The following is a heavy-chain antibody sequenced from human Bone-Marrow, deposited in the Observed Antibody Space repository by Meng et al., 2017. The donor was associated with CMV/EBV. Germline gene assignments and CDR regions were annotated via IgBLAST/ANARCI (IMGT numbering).Heavy chain of an antibody. V-gene: IGHV4-34*01. CDR3: APGFRSWSGSYSS. CDR1: GAPFSGY. J-gene: IGHJ4*02. Sequence: QVHLQQWGQGLLKPSETLSLTCGVYGAPFSGYWSWVRQPPGKRLEWIGEITHSGSTNYNVSLKSRVTISIDTSKNQFSLKLSSVTATDTAVYYCAPGFRSWSGSYSSWGQGTLVTVSS. CDR2: ITHSGST. D-gene: IGHD1-26*01.